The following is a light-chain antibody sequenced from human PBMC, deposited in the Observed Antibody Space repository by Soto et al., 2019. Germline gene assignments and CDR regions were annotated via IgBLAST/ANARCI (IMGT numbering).Light chain of an antibody. J-gene: IGLJ1*01. V-gene: IGLV2-23*01. Sequence: QSVLTQPASVSGSPGQSITISCTGSSSDVGRFNFVSWYQQRPGKAPKLMIYEDTKRPSGVSNRFSGSRSVNTASLTISGLQAEDEADYYCCSYAGSITFVFGTGTKVTVL. CDR1: SSDVGRFNF. CDR2: EDT. CDR3: CSYAGSITFV.